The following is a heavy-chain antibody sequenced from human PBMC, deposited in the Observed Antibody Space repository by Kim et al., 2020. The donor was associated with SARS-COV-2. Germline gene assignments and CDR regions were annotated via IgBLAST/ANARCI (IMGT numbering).Heavy chain of an antibody. V-gene: IGHV4-39*01. CDR2: VHYTGST. CDR3: SRHKVTHPLGP. D-gene: IGHD2-21*02. J-gene: IGHJ5*02. Sequence: SETLSLTCTVSGGPISSDDYYWSLIRQPPGKGLEWVASVHYTGSTYYNPSLRSRLIISVDASKNQFSLKLSSVTAADTAFYYGSRHKVTHPLGPWGQGIL. CDR1: GGPISSDDYY.